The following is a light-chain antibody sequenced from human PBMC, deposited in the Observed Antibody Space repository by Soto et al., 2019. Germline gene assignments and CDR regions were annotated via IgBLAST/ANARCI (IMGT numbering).Light chain of an antibody. CDR3: LQAYGCPVT. CDR2: AAS. V-gene: IGKV1-12*01. J-gene: IGKJ5*01. CDR1: QNTISW. Sequence: DIQMTQSPSTVSASVGDRVTMTCRASQNTISWLACYQHEPGRAPQLLIYAASVLQSGGPSSFSACASAPEVTLTINSLQPEHFASYYCLQAYGCPVTFGHGTRL.